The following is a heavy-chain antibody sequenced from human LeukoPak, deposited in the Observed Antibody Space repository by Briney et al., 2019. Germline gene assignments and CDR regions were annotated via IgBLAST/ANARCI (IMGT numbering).Heavy chain of an antibody. V-gene: IGHV3-7*01. D-gene: IGHD6-13*01. Sequence: GGSLRLSCAASGFAFNSYWMSWVRQAPGKGLEWVANINQDGSEKYYEDSVKGRFTISRDSSKNSLFLQMNSLRADDTAVYYCASYGYTSSRWGQGTLVTVSS. CDR2: INQDGSEK. J-gene: IGHJ4*02. CDR3: ASYGYTSSR. CDR1: GFAFNSYW.